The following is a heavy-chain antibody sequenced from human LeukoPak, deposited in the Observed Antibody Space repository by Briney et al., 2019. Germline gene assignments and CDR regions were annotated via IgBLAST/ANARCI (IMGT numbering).Heavy chain of an antibody. CDR2: IYYSGST. CDR3: ARGKYYYDSSGYYNPDWFDP. Sequence: SETLSLTCTVSGGSISSGGYYWNWIRQHPGKGLEWIGYIYYSGSTYYNPSLKSRVTISVDTSKNQFSLKLSSVTAADTAVYYCARGKYYYDSSGYYNPDWFDPWGQGTLVTVSS. D-gene: IGHD3-22*01. V-gene: IGHV4-31*03. CDR1: GGSISSGGYY. J-gene: IGHJ5*02.